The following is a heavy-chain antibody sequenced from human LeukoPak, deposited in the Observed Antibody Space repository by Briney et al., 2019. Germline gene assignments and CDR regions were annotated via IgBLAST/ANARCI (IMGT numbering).Heavy chain of an antibody. CDR2: MNPNSGKT. D-gene: IGHD3-9*01. Sequence: GASVKVPCKASGYSFTSYDINWVRQVTGQGPEWMGWMNPNSGKTGYSQKFQGRINLTRNTSISTAYMEVSSLRPEDTALYYCVRAAQEGRDSMTGTHTGNWFDPWGQGTLVTVSS. CDR1: GYSFTSYD. CDR3: VRAAQEGRDSMTGTHTGNWFDP. V-gene: IGHV1-8*01. J-gene: IGHJ5*02.